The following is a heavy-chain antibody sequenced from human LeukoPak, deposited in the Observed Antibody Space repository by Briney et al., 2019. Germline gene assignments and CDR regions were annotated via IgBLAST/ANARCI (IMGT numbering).Heavy chain of an antibody. D-gene: IGHD1-1*01. CDR1: GYTLTELS. V-gene: IGHV1-2*02. Sequence: ASVKVSCKVSGYTLTELSMHWVRQAPGKGLEWMGWINPNSGGTKYAQKFQGRVTMTRDTSINTAYMELRSLRSDDTAVYYCARGLGVSSDWNYWGQGTLVTVSS. J-gene: IGHJ4*02. CDR3: ARGLGVSSDWNY. CDR2: INPNSGGT.